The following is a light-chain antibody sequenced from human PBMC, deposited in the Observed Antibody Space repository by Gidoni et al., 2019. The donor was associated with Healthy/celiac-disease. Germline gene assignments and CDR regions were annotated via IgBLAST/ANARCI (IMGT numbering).Light chain of an antibody. Sequence: IVLSQSPATLSLSPAERATLSCRASQSVSSYLAWYQQKPGQAPRLLIYDASNRATGIPARFSGSGSGTDFTLTISSLEPEDFAVYYCQQRSNWPGTFGQGTKLEIK. CDR2: DAS. CDR3: QQRSNWPGT. V-gene: IGKV3-11*01. J-gene: IGKJ2*02. CDR1: QSVSSY.